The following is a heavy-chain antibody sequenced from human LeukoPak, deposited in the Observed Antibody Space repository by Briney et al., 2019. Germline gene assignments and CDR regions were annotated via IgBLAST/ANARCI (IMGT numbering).Heavy chain of an antibody. CDR3: AKPYGDYVLAAFDI. V-gene: IGHV3-23*01. CDR2: ISGSGGST. Sequence: GGSLRLSCAASGFTVSSNYMSWVRQAPGKGLEWVSAISGSGGSTYYADSVKGRFTISRDNSKNTLYLQMNSLRAEDTAVYYCAKPYGDYVLAAFDILGQGTMVTVSS. CDR1: GFTVSSNY. D-gene: IGHD4-17*01. J-gene: IGHJ3*02.